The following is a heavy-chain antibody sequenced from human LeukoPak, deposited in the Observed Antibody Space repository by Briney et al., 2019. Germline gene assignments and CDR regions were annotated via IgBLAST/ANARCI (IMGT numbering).Heavy chain of an antibody. D-gene: IGHD4-17*01. CDR3: ARGKLDYGDYHYYYGMDV. Sequence: GGSLRLSCAASGFTFSSYAVHWVRQAPGKGLEYVSAISSNGSSTYYANSVKGRFTISRDNSKNTLYLQMGSLRAEDMAVYYCARGKLDYGDYHYYYGMDVWGQGTTVTVSS. CDR2: ISSNGSST. V-gene: IGHV3-64*01. J-gene: IGHJ6*02. CDR1: GFTFSSYA.